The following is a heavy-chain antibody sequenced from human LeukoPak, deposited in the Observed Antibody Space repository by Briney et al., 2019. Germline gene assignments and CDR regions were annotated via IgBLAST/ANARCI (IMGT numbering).Heavy chain of an antibody. CDR2: IYSLGDT. CDR3: ARDRSSSWFFDY. Sequence: GGSLRLSCTASGFIVSDNCMSWVRQAPGKGLEWVSLIYSLGDTYYADSVKGRFTISRDNSKNTLYLQMNSLRAEDTAVYYCARDRSSSWFFDYWGQGTLVTVSS. CDR1: GFIVSDNC. J-gene: IGHJ4*02. V-gene: IGHV3-66*01. D-gene: IGHD6-13*01.